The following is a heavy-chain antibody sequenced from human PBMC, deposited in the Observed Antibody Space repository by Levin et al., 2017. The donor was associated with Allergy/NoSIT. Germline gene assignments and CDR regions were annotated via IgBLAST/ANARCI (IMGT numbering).Heavy chain of an antibody. J-gene: IGHJ6*02. Sequence: ESGPTLVKPTQTLTLTCTFSGFSLTTSGMRVSWVRQPPGKALEWLARIDWDDDKFYSTSLKTRLTISKDTSKNQVVLTMTNMDPVDTATYYCARSNFWSGSGYYYGMDGWGQGTTVTVSS. CDR2: IDWDDDK. CDR1: GFSLTTSGMR. CDR3: ARSNFWSGSGYYYGMDG. V-gene: IGHV2-70*04. D-gene: IGHD3-3*01.